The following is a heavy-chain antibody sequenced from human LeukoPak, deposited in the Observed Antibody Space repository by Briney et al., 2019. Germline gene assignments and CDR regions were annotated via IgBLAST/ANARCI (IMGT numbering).Heavy chain of an antibody. CDR1: GFTFSSYW. J-gene: IGHJ1*01. V-gene: IGHV3-74*01. Sequence: GGSLRLSCAASGFTFSSYWMHWVRQAPGKGLVWVSRINSDGSSTSYADSVKGRFTISRDNSKNTLYLQMNSLRAEDTAVYYCAKDISSSWYGYFQHWGQGTLVTVSS. CDR3: AKDISSSWYGYFQH. CDR2: INSDGSST. D-gene: IGHD6-13*01.